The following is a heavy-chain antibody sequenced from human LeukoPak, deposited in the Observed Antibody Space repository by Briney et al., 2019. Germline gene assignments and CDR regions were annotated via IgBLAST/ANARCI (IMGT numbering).Heavy chain of an antibody. CDR2: IDPSDSYT. CDR3: ARLVVTAIPYYGMDV. CDR1: GYSFTSYW. V-gene: IGHV5-10-1*01. D-gene: IGHD2-21*02. Sequence: GEPLKISCKGAGYSFTSYWISWVRQIPGKGLEWMGRIDPSDSYTNYSPSFQGHVTISADKSISTAYLQWSSLKASDPTMYYCARLVVTAIPYYGMDVWGQGTTVTVSS. J-gene: IGHJ6*02.